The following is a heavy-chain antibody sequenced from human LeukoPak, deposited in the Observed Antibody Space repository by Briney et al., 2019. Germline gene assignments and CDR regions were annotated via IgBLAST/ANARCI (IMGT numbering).Heavy chain of an antibody. CDR1: GFTFSSYA. D-gene: IGHD6-19*01. CDR2: IPYDGSNK. J-gene: IGHJ4*02. CDR3: ASPPYSSGWYICC. Sequence: GGSLRLSCAASGFTFSSYAMHWVRQAPGKGLEWVAVIPYDGSNKYYADSVKGRFTISRDNSKNTLYLQMNSLRAEDTAVYYCASPPYSSGWYICCWGQGTLVTVSS. V-gene: IGHV3-30-3*01.